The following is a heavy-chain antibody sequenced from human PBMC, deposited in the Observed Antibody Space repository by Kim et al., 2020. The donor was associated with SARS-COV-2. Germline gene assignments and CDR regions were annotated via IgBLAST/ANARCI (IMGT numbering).Heavy chain of an antibody. CDR1: GDSISSRDYY. V-gene: IGHV4-39*01. D-gene: IGHD3-9*01. CDR3: ARLRATRNFDFFAGYLDTDY. CDR2: IYYSGTT. Sequence: SETLSLTCTVSGDSISSRDYYWGWIRQPPGKGLEWIGSIYYSGTTYYTPSLESRVTISVDTSKNQFSLKLTSVTAADTAVYYCARLRATRNFDFFAGYLDTDYWGQGTLVTASS. J-gene: IGHJ4*02.